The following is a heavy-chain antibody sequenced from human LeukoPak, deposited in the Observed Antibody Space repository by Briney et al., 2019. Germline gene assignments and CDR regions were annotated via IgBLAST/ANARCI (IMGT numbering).Heavy chain of an antibody. J-gene: IGHJ5*02. CDR2: INHSGST. V-gene: IGHV4-34*01. CDR1: GGSFCGYY. CDR3: ARSPYSSGWYFWFDP. D-gene: IGHD6-19*01. Sequence: SETLSLTCAVYGGSFCGYYWSWIRQPPGKGLEWIGEINHSGSTNYNPSLKSRVTISVDTSKNQFSLKLSSVTAADTAVYYCARSPYSSGWYFWFDPWGQGTLVTVSS.